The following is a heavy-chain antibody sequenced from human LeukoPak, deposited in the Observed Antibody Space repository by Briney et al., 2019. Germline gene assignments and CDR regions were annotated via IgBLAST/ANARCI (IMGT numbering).Heavy chain of an antibody. CDR2: IYYSGST. CDR1: GGSISSSSYY. Sequence: SETLSLTCTVSGGSISSSSYYWGWIRQPPGKGLEWIGSIYYSGSTYYNPSLKSRVTISVDTSKNQFSLKLSSVTAADTAVYYCARVFTAASYGDWGQGTLVTVSS. J-gene: IGHJ4*02. D-gene: IGHD4-17*01. V-gene: IGHV4-39*07. CDR3: ARVFTAASYGD.